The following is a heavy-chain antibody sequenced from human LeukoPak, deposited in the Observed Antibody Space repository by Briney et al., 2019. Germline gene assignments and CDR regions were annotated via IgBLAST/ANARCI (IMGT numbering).Heavy chain of an antibody. D-gene: IGHD3-10*01. CDR2: ISYDGSNK. CDR1: GFTFSSYA. CDR3: ARAGVY. J-gene: IGHJ4*02. V-gene: IGHV3-30*01. Sequence: GGSLRLSCVASGFTFSSYAMHWVRQAPGKGLEWVAVISYDGSNKYYADSVKGRFTISRDNSKNTLYLQMNSLRAEDTAVYYCARAGVYWGQGTLVTVSS.